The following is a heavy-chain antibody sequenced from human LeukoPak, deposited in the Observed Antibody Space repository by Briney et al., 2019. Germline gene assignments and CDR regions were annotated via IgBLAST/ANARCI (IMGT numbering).Heavy chain of an antibody. J-gene: IGHJ6*03. V-gene: IGHV1-2*02. CDR1: GYTFTGYY. Sequence: GASVKVSCKASGYTFTGYYMHWVRQAPGQGLEWMGWINPNSGGTNYAQKFQGRVTMTRDTSISTAYTELSRLRSDDTAVYYCAKTGQITMVRGGLGSYYYYYYYYMDVWGKGTTVTVSS. CDR2: INPNSGGT. CDR3: AKTGQITMVRGGLGSYYYYYYYYMDV. D-gene: IGHD3-10*01.